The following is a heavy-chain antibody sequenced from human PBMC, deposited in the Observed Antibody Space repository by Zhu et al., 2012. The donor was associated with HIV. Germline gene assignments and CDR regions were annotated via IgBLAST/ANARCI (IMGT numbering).Heavy chain of an antibody. CDR2: VSYRGVT. V-gene: IGHV4-59*01. Sequence: QVQLQESGPGLVKSSETLSLTCTVSGGSLTNYYWSWIRQPPGKGPEWIGYVSYRGVTNYNPSLQSRVTMSEDTSKNQFSLKLTSVTAADTAVYYCARVGPETAARGIVFDYWGQGTLITVSS. CDR1: GGSLTNYY. CDR3: ARVGPETAARGIVFDY. D-gene: IGHD6-6*01. J-gene: IGHJ4*02.